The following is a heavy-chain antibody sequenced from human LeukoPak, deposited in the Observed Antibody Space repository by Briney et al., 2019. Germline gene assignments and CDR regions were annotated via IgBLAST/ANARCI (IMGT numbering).Heavy chain of an antibody. CDR2: ISGSGGST. V-gene: IGHV3-23*01. J-gene: IGHJ6*02. D-gene: IGHD7-27*01. Sequence: GGSLRLSCAASGFTLSSYAMSWVRQAPGKGLEWVSAISGSGGSTYYADSVKGRFTISRDNSKNTLYLQMNSLRAEDTAVYYCANYLGKYYYYGMDVWGQGTTVTVSS. CDR3: ANYLGKYYYYGMDV. CDR1: GFTLSSYA.